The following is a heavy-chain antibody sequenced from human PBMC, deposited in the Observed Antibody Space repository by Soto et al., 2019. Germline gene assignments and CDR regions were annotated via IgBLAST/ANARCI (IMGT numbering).Heavy chain of an antibody. V-gene: IGHV3-49*04. CDR2: SRSKAYGGTT. J-gene: IGHJ4*02. Sequence: PGGSLRLSCTASGFTLGDYAMSWVRQPPRKWLEWVGFSRSKAYGGTTEYAASVKGRFTISRDDSKSIAYLQMNSLKTEDTAVYYCAFASGIGEPLFDYWGQGTLVTVSS. D-gene: IGHD3-10*01. CDR1: GFTLGDYA. CDR3: AFASGIGEPLFDY.